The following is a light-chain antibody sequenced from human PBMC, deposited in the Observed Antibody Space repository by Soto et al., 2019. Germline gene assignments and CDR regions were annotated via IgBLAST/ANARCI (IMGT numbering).Light chain of an antibody. V-gene: IGKV3-20*01. CDR3: QQYVSSPWA. Sequence: EIVLTQSPGTLSLSPGARAPLSCRASQSVSNNYLAWYQQKPGQAPRLLIYGASNRATGIPDRFSGSGSGTDFTLTISRLEPEDFAVYYCQQYVSSPWAFGQGTKVDIK. J-gene: IGKJ1*01. CDR1: QSVSNNY. CDR2: GAS.